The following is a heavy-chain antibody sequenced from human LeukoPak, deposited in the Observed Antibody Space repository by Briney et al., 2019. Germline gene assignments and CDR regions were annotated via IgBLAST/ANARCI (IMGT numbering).Heavy chain of an antibody. D-gene: IGHD3-3*01. Sequence: TLSLTCTVSGGSISSGSYYWSWIRQPAGKGLEWIGRIYTSGSTNYNPSLKSRVTISVDTSKNQFSLKLSSVTAADTAVYYCARGGSYSENWFDPWGQGTLVTVSS. V-gene: IGHV4-61*02. CDR3: ARGGSYSENWFDP. CDR1: GGSISSGSYY. CDR2: IYTSGST. J-gene: IGHJ5*02.